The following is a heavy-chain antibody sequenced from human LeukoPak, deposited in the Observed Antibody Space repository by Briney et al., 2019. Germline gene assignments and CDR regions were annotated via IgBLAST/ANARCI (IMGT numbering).Heavy chain of an antibody. CDR2: INYSGST. CDR1: GGSISSYY. CDR3: AREVGYCSGGSCYSYFDY. D-gene: IGHD2-15*01. V-gene: IGHV4-59*01. J-gene: IGHJ4*02. Sequence: SETLSLTCTVSGGSISSYYWSWIRQPPGKGLEWIGYINYSGSTNYNASLTNRVTMSVDTSKNQFSLKLSSVTAADTAVYYCAREVGYCSGGSCYSYFDYWGQGTLVAVSS.